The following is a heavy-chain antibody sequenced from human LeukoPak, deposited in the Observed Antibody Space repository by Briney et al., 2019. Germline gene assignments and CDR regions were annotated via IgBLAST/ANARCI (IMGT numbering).Heavy chain of an antibody. D-gene: IGHD6-13*01. Sequence: ASVKVSCKASGYTFTSYDINWVRQATGQGLEWMGWMNPNSGNTGYAQKFQGRVTMTRNTSISTAYMELNSLRAEDTAVYYCHPTHVGSSWTGDYYYGMDVWGQGTTVTVSS. CDR1: GYTFTSYD. CDR2: MNPNSGNT. CDR3: HPTHVGSSWTGDYYYGMDV. J-gene: IGHJ6*02. V-gene: IGHV1-8*01.